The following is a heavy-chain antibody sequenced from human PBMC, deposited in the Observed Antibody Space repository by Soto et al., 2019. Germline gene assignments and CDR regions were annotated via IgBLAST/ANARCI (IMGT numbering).Heavy chain of an antibody. V-gene: IGHV4-59*01. CDR3: ARAAAMDSSGYWIPDDFDI. CDR1: GGSISSYY. J-gene: IGHJ3*02. Sequence: SETLSLTCTVSGGSISSYYWSWIRHPPGKGLEWIGYIYYSGSTNYNPSLKSRVTISVDTSKNQCSLKLSSVTAADTAVYYCARAAAMDSSGYWIPDDFDIWGQWTMVT. D-gene: IGHD3-22*01. CDR2: IYYSGST.